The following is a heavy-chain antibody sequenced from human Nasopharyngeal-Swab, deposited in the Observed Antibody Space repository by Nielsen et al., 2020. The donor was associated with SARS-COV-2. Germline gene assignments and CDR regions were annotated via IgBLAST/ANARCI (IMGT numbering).Heavy chain of an antibody. V-gene: IGHV4-39*07. CDR3: ARGDTYYDLPQWFDP. D-gene: IGHD3-16*01. CDR2: IYYSGST. J-gene: IGHJ5*02. Sequence: SETLSLTCTASGGSISSSSYYWGWIRQPPGKGLEWIGSIYYSGSTYYNPSLKSRVTISVDTSKNQFSLKLSSVTAADTAVYYCARGDTYYDLPQWFDPWGQGTLVTVSS. CDR1: GGSISSSSYY.